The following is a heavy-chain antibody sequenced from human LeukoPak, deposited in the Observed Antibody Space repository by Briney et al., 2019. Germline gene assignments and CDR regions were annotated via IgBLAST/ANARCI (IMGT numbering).Heavy chain of an antibody. CDR1: GFTFSSYA. J-gene: IGHJ4*02. CDR2: ISGDGGNT. V-gene: IGHV3-43*02. Sequence: GGSLRLSCAASGFTFSSYAMSWVRQAPGKGLEWVSLISGDGGNTYYADSVKGRFTISRDNSKNSLYLQMNSLRTEDTALYYCAKGHSSSWYPLEDSWGQGTLVTVSS. D-gene: IGHD6-13*01. CDR3: AKGHSSSWYPLEDS.